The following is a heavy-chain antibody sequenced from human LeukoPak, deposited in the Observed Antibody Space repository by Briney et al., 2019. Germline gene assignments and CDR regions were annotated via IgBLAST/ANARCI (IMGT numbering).Heavy chain of an antibody. CDR1: GFPFSTYT. CDR2: IAYDGNNK. CDR3: ARLSGSFLDY. Sequence: GGSLRLSCAASGFPFSTYTMHWVRQAPGKGLEWVAFIAYDGNNKFYADSVKGRFTISRDNSKNTLYLQMNSLRPEDTAVYYCARLSGSFLDYWGQGTLVTVSS. D-gene: IGHD1-26*01. V-gene: IGHV3-30*14. J-gene: IGHJ4*02.